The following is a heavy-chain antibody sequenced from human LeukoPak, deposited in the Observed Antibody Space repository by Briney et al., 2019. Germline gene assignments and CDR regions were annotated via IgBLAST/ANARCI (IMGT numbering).Heavy chain of an antibody. CDR3: ARARGGYLGY. Sequence: GRSLRLSCAASGFTFRHYALHWVRQAPGKGLDWVAVISFDGNKIYYSDSVKGRYAISRDNSNYTLYLQMDNLTPDDTALYYCARARGGYLGYWGQGALVTVSS. D-gene: IGHD5-12*01. J-gene: IGHJ4*02. CDR1: GFTFRHYA. V-gene: IGHV3-30*09. CDR2: ISFDGNKI.